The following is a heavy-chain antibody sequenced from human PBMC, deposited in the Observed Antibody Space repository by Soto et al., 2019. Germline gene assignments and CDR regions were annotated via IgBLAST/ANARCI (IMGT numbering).Heavy chain of an antibody. CDR2: ISYSGST. Sequence: SETLSLTCAVYGGSFSSYYWTWLRQSPGRGLEWIGYISYSGSTYYNPSLKSRVTISADTSKNQFSLRMNSMIAADTAVYYCARADPDASVGYWGQGTLVTVSS. D-gene: IGHD2-15*01. V-gene: IGHV4-59*01. CDR1: GGSFSSYY. J-gene: IGHJ4*02. CDR3: ARADPDASVGY.